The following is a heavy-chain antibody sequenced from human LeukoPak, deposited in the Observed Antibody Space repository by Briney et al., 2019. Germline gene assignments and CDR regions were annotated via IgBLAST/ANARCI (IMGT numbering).Heavy chain of an antibody. Sequence: SETLSLTCTVSGGSISSSSYYWGWIRQPPGKGLEWIGSIYYSGSTYYNPSLKSRVTISVDTSKNQFSLKLSSVTAADTAVYYCARVVVVVALPYYYYMDVWGEGTTVTVPS. CDR3: ARVVVVVALPYYYYMDV. D-gene: IGHD2-15*01. J-gene: IGHJ6*03. CDR1: GGSISSSSYY. V-gene: IGHV4-39*07. CDR2: IYYSGST.